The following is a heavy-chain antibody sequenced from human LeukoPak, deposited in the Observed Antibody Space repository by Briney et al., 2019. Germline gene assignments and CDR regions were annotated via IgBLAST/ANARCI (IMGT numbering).Heavy chain of an antibody. Sequence: SETLSLTCAVSGGSISSDGYSWSWIRQPPGKGLEWIGYIYHSGSTYYNPSLKSRATISVDRSKNQSSLNLSSATAADTAVYYCARGSGGIYYGGIDYWGQGTLVIVSS. D-gene: IGHD1-26*01. CDR1: GGSISSDGYS. CDR3: ARGSGGIYYGGIDY. CDR2: IYHSGST. V-gene: IGHV4-30-2*01. J-gene: IGHJ4*02.